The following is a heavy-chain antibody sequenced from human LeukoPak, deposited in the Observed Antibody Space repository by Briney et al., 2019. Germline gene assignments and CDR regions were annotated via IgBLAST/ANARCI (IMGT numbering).Heavy chain of an antibody. D-gene: IGHD6-13*01. CDR2: ISDSGGST. J-gene: IGHJ4*02. Sequence: GGSLRLSCDVSGFTFSNYAMAWVRQAPGKGLDWVSGISDSGGSTYYADSVEGRFTISRDNSKNRLYLQMNNLRADDTAVYHCAKSWGPYSSLLDSWGQGTLVTVSS. CDR3: AKSWGPYSSLLDS. V-gene: IGHV3-23*01. CDR1: GFTFSNYA.